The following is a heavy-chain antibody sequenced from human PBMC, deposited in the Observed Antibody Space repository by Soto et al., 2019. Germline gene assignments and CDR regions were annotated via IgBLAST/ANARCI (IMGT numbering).Heavy chain of an antibody. D-gene: IGHD3-10*01. V-gene: IGHV4-39*01. Sequence: PSETLSLTCTVSDGSTGSSLYQWAWIRQPPGKGLEWIGNVYYNGNTYYKASLRSRVTISVDTSNNQFSLKLSSVTAADTAVYYCARRLGVLPSPYYYYYGMDVWGQGTTVTVSS. CDR2: VYYNGNT. CDR3: ARRLGVLPSPYYYYYGMDV. J-gene: IGHJ6*02. CDR1: DGSTGSSLYQ.